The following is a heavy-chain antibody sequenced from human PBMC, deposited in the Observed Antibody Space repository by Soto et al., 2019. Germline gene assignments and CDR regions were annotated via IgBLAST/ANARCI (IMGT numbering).Heavy chain of an antibody. Sequence: QVQLVQSGAEVKEPGDSVRVSCEASGYTFSAYYIHWVRQAPGQGLEWMGWINPKFGDTTYAQDFQGRVPMPRDMSISTVYMELSRLTSDDTAIYYCARNMDYYYGPGSGNGHGVWGQGTTVTIFS. V-gene: IGHV1-2*02. CDR2: INPKFGDT. CDR3: ARNMDYYYGPGSGNGHGV. J-gene: IGHJ6*02. D-gene: IGHD3-10*01. CDR1: GYTFSAYY.